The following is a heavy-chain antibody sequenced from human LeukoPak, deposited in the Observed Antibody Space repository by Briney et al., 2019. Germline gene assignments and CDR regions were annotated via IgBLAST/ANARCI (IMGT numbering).Heavy chain of an antibody. V-gene: IGHV3-23*01. J-gene: IGHJ6*03. CDR2: ISSTGGTA. Sequence: PGGTLRLSCAASGFTFSSFGMSWVRQAPGKGLEWVSAISSTGGTAHYADSVKGRFTISRDNSKNTLYLQMNSLRAEDTAIYYCAKNGDRGAYCSGGSCYPYYYYNMDVWGKGTTVTISS. CDR1: GFTFSSFG. D-gene: IGHD2-15*01. CDR3: AKNGDRGAYCSGGSCYPYYYYNMDV.